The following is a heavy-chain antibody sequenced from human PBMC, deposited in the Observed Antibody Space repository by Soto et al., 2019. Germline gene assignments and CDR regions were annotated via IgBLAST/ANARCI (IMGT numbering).Heavy chain of an antibody. CDR1: GGSISSHY. V-gene: IGHV4-59*08. D-gene: IGHD3-3*01. Sequence: SETLSLTCTVSGGSISSHYCSWIRQPPGQGLEWIGYIYYSGSTNYNPSLKSRVTISVDTSKSQFSLKLSSVTAADTAVYYFASVLRFLEWLSEGFDYWGQGTLVTSPQ. CDR2: IYYSGST. J-gene: IGHJ4*02. CDR3: ASVLRFLEWLSEGFDY.